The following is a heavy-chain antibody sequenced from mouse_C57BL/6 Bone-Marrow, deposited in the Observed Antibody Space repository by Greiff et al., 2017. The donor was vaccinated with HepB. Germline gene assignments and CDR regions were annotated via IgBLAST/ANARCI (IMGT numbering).Heavy chain of an antibody. CDR2: IDPEDGET. D-gene: IGHD2-1*01. Sequence: VQLQQSGAELVKPGASVKLSCTASGFNIKDYYMHWVKQRTEQGLEWIGRIDPEDGETKYAAKFQGKATITADTSSNTAYLQLSSLTSEDTAVYYCALPYGNNWYFDVWGTGTTVTVSS. J-gene: IGHJ1*03. CDR3: ALPYGNNWYFDV. CDR1: GFNIKDYY. V-gene: IGHV14-2*01.